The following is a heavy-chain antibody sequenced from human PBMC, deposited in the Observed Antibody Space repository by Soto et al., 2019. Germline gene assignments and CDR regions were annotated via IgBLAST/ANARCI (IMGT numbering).Heavy chain of an antibody. CDR1: GFTFSSYG. Sequence: ESGGGVVQPGRSLRLSCAASGFTFSSYGMHWVRQAPGKGLEWVAVIWYDGSNKYYADSVKGRFTISRDNSKNTLYLQMNSLRAEDTAVYYCARDGQSRQQLVHFDYWGQGTLVTVSS. J-gene: IGHJ4*02. V-gene: IGHV3-33*01. CDR3: ARDGQSRQQLVHFDY. D-gene: IGHD6-6*01. CDR2: IWYDGSNK.